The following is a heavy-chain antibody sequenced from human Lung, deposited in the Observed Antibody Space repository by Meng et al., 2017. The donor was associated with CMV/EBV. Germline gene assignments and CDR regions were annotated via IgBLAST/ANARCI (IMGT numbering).Heavy chain of an antibody. Sequence: SCAASGFTFSTYGMHWVRQAPGKGLEWVAVIWNDGSKKYYADSVKGRFTISRDNSKNTLYLQMNSLRAEDTAVYYCAKDYDFWSAYPDYYGMDVXGQGXTVTVSS. CDR3: AKDYDFWSAYPDYYGMDV. D-gene: IGHD3-3*01. CDR2: IWNDGSKK. CDR1: GFTFSTYG. J-gene: IGHJ6*02. V-gene: IGHV3-33*06.